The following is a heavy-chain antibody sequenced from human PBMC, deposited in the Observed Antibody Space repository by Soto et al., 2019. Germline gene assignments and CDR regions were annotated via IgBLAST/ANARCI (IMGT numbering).Heavy chain of an antibody. V-gene: IGHV4-39*01. CDR1: GGSISSSSYY. Sequence: QLQLQESGPGLVKPSETLSLTCTVSGGSISSSSYYWGWIRQPPGKGLEWIGSIYYSGSTYYNPSLKSRVTRSVAPSKNQFSLKLSSVTAADTAVYYCARHPAYYSSSWGSLDYWGQGTLVTVSS. D-gene: IGHD6-13*01. CDR2: IYYSGST. CDR3: ARHPAYYSSSWGSLDY. J-gene: IGHJ4*02.